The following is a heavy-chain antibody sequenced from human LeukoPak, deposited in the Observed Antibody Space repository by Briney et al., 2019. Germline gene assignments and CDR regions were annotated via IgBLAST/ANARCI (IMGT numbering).Heavy chain of an antibody. CDR1: GYTFTSYG. J-gene: IGHJ4*02. Sequence: ASVKVSCKASGYTFTSYGISWVRQAPGQGLEWMGWISAYNDNTDYAQKLQGRVTMTTDTSTTTAYMELRSLRSDDTAVYYCAREGYCTNGVCYKGADHWGQGTLVTVSS. V-gene: IGHV1-18*01. D-gene: IGHD2-8*01. CDR2: ISAYNDNT. CDR3: AREGYCTNGVCYKGADH.